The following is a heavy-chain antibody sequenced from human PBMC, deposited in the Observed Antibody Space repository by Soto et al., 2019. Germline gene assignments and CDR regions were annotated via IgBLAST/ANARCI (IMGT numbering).Heavy chain of an antibody. CDR1: GYTFTGYY. Sequence: ASVKVSCKASGYTFTGYYMHWVRQAPGQGLEWMGWINPNSGGTNYAQKFQGRVTMTRDTSISTAYMELSRPRSDDTAVYYCAREIAVVVTATKYNWFDPWGQGTLVTVSS. CDR2: INPNSGGT. D-gene: IGHD2-21*02. CDR3: AREIAVVVTATKYNWFDP. V-gene: IGHV1-2*02. J-gene: IGHJ5*02.